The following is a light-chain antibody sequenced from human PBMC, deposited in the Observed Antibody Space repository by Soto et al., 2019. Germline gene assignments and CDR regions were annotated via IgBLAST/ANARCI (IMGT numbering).Light chain of an antibody. CDR2: EVS. Sequence: QSALTQPASVSGSPGQSITISCTGTSSDVGAFNFVSWYQQHPGKAPKLILYEVSKRPSGVSNRFSGSKSGNTASLTMSWLQAEDEADYFCCSYAGSITFVFGSGTKVTVL. J-gene: IGLJ1*01. V-gene: IGLV2-23*02. CDR1: SSDVGAFNF. CDR3: CSYAGSITFV.